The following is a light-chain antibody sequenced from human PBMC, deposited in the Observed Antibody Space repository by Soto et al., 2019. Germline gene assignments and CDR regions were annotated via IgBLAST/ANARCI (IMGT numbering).Light chain of an antibody. J-gene: IGKJ2*01. V-gene: IGKV3-15*01. CDR1: QSVSSN. Sequence: EIVMTQYPATLSVSTGARATLSCRASQSVSSNLAWYQQKPGQAPRLLIYGASTRATGIPARFSGSGSGTEFTLTISSLQSEDFGVYYCQQYNNWPPYTFGQGTKLEIK. CDR3: QQYNNWPPYT. CDR2: GAS.